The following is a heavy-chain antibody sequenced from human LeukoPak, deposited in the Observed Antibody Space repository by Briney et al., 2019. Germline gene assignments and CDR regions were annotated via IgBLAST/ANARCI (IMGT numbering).Heavy chain of an antibody. CDR1: GYSFTDYY. CDR2: INPNSGGT. V-gene: IGHV1-2*02. CDR3: ARADRLHGGPYLIGP. J-gene: IGHJ5*02. D-gene: IGHD2-21*01. Sequence: WASVKVSCKTSGYSFTDYYMHWVRQASGQGLEWMGWINPNSGGTSAAQKFQGRVTMTRDTSITTVYMEVSWLTSDDTAIYYCARADRLHGGPYLIGPWGQGTLVTVSS.